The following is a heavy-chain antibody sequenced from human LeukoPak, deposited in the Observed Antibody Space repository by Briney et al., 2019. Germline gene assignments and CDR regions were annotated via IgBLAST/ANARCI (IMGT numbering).Heavy chain of an antibody. V-gene: IGHV1-2*06. CDR2: LNPNNGDT. CDR1: GYTFTPNY. CDR3: AREGRNWFDP. Sequence: ASVKVSCKASGYTFTPNYMHWVRQAPGQGREWMGRLNPNNGDTTYAQKFHGRVTMTRDTSISTAYMELSSLRSDDSAVYYCAREGRNWFDPWGQGTLVTVSS. J-gene: IGHJ5*02.